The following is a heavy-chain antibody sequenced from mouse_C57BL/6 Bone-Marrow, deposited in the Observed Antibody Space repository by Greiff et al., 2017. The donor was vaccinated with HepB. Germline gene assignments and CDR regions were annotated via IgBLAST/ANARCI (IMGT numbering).Heavy chain of an antibody. Sequence: EVQLQQSGAELVKPGASVKLSCTASGFNIKDYYMHWVKQRTEQGLEWIGRSEPEDGETKNAPKFQGKATITADTSSKTAYLQLSSLTSEDTAVYYCASGWLISYYYAMDYWGQGTSVTVSS. J-gene: IGHJ4*01. CDR1: GFNIKDYY. CDR2: SEPEDGET. CDR3: ASGWLISYYYAMDY. D-gene: IGHD2-3*01. V-gene: IGHV14-2*01.